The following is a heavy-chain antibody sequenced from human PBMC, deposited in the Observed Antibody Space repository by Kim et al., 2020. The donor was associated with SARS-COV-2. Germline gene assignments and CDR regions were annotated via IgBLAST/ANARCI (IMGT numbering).Heavy chain of an antibody. CDR3: AKLEAVAGPPLDY. Sequence: GGSLRLSCAASGFTFSSYGMHWVRQAPGKGLEWVAVISYDGSNKYYADSVKGRFTISRDNSKNTLYLQMNSLRAEDTAVYYCAKLEAVAGPPLDYWGQGTLVTVSS. CDR1: GFTFSSYG. V-gene: IGHV3-30*18. CDR2: ISYDGSNK. D-gene: IGHD6-19*01. J-gene: IGHJ4*02.